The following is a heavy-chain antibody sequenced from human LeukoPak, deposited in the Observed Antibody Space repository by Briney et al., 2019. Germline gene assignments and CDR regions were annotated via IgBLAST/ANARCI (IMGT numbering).Heavy chain of an antibody. J-gene: IGHJ5*02. Sequence: GGSLRLSCAASGFRFTDYSMSWVRQAPGKGLEWVAGLDRSGEYKYYADSVKGRFTISRDNSKDTVSLQMSSLRSEDTAVYYCARDGISQTYSRINWFDPWGQGTLVTVSS. CDR1: GFRFTDYS. D-gene: IGHD6-13*01. CDR2: LDRSGEYK. CDR3: ARDGISQTYSRINWFDP. V-gene: IGHV3-23*01.